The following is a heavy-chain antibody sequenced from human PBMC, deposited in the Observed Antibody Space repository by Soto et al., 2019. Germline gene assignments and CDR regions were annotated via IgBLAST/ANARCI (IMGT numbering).Heavy chain of an antibody. Sequence: LSLTCAVSGGSISSGGYSWSWIRQPPGKGLEWIGYMYHSGSTYYNPSLKSRVTISLDTPKNQFSLKLSSVTAADTAVYCCARHPGYYVILTGYTKYYFDYWGQGILVNVAS. V-gene: IGHV4-30-2*01. J-gene: IGHJ4*02. CDR1: GGSISSGGYS. CDR3: ARHPGYYVILTGYTKYYFDY. D-gene: IGHD3-9*01. CDR2: MYHSGST.